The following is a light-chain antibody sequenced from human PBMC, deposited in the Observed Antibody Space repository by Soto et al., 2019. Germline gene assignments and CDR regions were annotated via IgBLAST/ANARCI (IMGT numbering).Light chain of an antibody. Sequence: DIHLTQSPSFLSASVGDRVTITCRAGQDISDYLAWYQQRPGKAPKLLIYAASTLQSGVPSRFRGSGSGTEFTLTISSLQPEDFATYSCQQLNSSPLTFGGGTKVDIK. J-gene: IGKJ4*01. CDR1: QDISDY. V-gene: IGKV1-9*01. CDR2: AAS. CDR3: QQLNSSPLT.